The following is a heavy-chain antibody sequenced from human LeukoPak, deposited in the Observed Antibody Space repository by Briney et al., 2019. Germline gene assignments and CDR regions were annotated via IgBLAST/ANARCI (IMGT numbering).Heavy chain of an antibody. J-gene: IGHJ4*02. CDR3: ARGHIGV. Sequence: ASVKVSCKASGYTFTSYGISWVRQAPGQGLGWMGWISAYNGNTNYAQKFQGRVTMTRNTSISTAYMELSSLRSEDTAVYYCARGHIGVWGQGTLVTVSS. CDR2: ISAYNGNT. CDR1: GYTFTSYG. V-gene: IGHV1-18*01.